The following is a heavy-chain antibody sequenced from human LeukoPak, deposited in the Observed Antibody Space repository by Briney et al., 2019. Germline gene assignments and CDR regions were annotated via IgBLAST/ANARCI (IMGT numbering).Heavy chain of an antibody. CDR1: GFTFHNNG. CDR2: ISGSSRST. V-gene: IGHV3-23*01. D-gene: IGHD4-11*01. Sequence: PGGSLRLSCAASGFTFHNNGMSWVRQAPGKGLERVSTISGSSRSTYHAESVKGRFTISRDNSKNTLFLQMNSLRAEDTAVYYCGKDSRPSVTTFRSRWTDSWGQGTLVTVSS. J-gene: IGHJ4*02. CDR3: GKDSRPSVTTFRSRWTDS.